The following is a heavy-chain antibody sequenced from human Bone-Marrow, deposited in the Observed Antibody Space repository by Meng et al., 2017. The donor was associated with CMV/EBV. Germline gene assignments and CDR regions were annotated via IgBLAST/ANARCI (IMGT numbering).Heavy chain of an antibody. Sequence: SGHTLVKPTQTLTLTCTFSGFSLSTSGMRVSWIRQPPGKALEWLARIDWDDDKFYSTSLKTRLTISKDTSKNQVVLTMTNMDPVDTATYYCARIPRAGYYDSSGYDYFDYWGQGTLVTVSS. V-gene: IGHV2-70D*14. CDR3: ARIPRAGYYDSSGYDYFDY. D-gene: IGHD3-22*01. CDR1: GFSLSTSGMR. CDR2: IDWDDDK. J-gene: IGHJ4*02.